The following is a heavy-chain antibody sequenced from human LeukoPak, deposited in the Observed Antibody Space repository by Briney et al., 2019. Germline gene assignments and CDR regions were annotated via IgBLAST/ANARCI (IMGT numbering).Heavy chain of an antibody. CDR3: AKSGLNRFDY. CDR1: GFTFSSYA. CDR2: ISGSGGRSRT. V-gene: IGHV3-23*01. D-gene: IGHD2-15*01. J-gene: IGHJ4*02. Sequence: PGGSLRLSCAASGFTFSSYAMSRVRQAPGKGLEWVSNISGSGGRSRTYYADSVKGRFTISRDNSKNTLYLQMNSLRAEDTAVYYCAKSGLNRFDYWGQGTLVTVSS.